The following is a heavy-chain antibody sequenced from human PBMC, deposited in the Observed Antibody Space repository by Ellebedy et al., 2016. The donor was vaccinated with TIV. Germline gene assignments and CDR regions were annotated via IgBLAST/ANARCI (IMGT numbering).Heavy chain of an antibody. Sequence: GGSLRLXCAASGFTFSVYSMNWVRQAPGQGLEWIAYITYNSSTVYYADSVKGRFTVSRDNAKNSVYLQMNSLRDDDTALYYCARGGVWRDGFDFWGQGTMVTVSS. V-gene: IGHV3-48*02. CDR3: ARGGVWRDGFDF. J-gene: IGHJ3*01. D-gene: IGHD3-10*01. CDR2: ITYNSSTV. CDR1: GFTFSVYS.